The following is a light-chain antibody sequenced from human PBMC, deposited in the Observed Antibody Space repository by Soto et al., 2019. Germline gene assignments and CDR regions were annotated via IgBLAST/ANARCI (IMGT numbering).Light chain of an antibody. CDR2: KAS. CDR3: QQYNTYSYT. CDR1: QSISSW. V-gene: IGKV1-5*03. Sequence: DIPMTQSPSTLSASVGDRVTITCRASQSISSWLAWYQQKPGKAPKLLIYKASSLESGVPSRFSGSGSGTEFTLNISSLQPDDFATYYCQQYNTYSYTFGQGTKREIK. J-gene: IGKJ2*01.